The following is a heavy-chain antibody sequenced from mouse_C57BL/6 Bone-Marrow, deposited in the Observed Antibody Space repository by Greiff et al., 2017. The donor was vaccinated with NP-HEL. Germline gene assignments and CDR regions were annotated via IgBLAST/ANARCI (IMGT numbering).Heavy chain of an antibody. CDR1: GYTFTDYY. CDR2: INPYNGGT. CDR3: ARSVYYYAMDY. Sequence: VQLQQSGPVLVKPGASVKMSCKASGYTFTDYYMNWVKQSPGKSLEWIGVINPYNGGTSYNQKFKGKATLTVDKSSSTAYMDLNSLTSEDSAVYYCARSVYYYAMDYWGQGTSVTVSS. V-gene: IGHV1-19*01. J-gene: IGHJ4*01.